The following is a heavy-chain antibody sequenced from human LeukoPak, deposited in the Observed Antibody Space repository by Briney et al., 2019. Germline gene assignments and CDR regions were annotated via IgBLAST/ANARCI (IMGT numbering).Heavy chain of an antibody. CDR2: ISWNSGSI. D-gene: IGHD3-9*01. Sequence: TGGSLRLSCAASGFTFDDYAMHWVRQAPGKGLEWVSGISWNSGSIGYADSVKGRFTISRDNAKNSLYLQMNSLRAEDTALYYCAKDPNYDILTGAHFDYWGQGTLVTVSS. CDR3: AKDPNYDILTGAHFDY. J-gene: IGHJ4*02. CDR1: GFTFDDYA. V-gene: IGHV3-9*01.